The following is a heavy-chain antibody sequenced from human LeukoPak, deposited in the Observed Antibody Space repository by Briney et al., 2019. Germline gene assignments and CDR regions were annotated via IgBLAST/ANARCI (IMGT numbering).Heavy chain of an antibody. CDR1: GFTFSSYA. V-gene: IGHV3-23*01. CDR3: AHAGDYGYFDY. D-gene: IGHD4-17*01. J-gene: IGHJ4*02. Sequence: GGSPRLSCAASGFTFSSYAMSWVRQAPGKGLEWVSAISGSGGSTYYADSVKGRFTISRDNSKNTLYLQMNSLRAEDTAVYYCAHAGDYGYFDYWGQGTLVTVSS. CDR2: ISGSGGST.